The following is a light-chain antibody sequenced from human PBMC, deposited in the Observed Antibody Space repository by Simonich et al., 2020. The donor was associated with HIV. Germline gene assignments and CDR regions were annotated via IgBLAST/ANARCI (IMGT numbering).Light chain of an antibody. Sequence: SSELTQDPAVSVPLGQTVPITCQGDSLRNYYATWYQQKPGQAPVLVIYDKYNRPTGIPGRVPGSNSGNTASLSITGGQAEDEADYYCNSRDNGGNHLVFGTGTTVTVL. V-gene: IGLV3-19*01. CDR3: NSRDNGGNHLV. CDR1: SLRNYY. CDR2: DKY. J-gene: IGLJ1*01.